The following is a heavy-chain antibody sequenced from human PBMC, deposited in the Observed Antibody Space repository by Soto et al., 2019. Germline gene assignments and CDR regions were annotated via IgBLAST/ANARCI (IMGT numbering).Heavy chain of an antibody. CDR1: GFTLSSYA. D-gene: IGHD3-16*01. CDR3: AKGFGGPNTHFDY. CDR2: ISGSGGST. Sequence: EVQLLESGGGLVQPGGSLRLSCAASGFTLSSYAVHWVRQAPGKGLEWVSTISGSGGSTYHADSVKGRFTISRDNSKNTLYLQMNSLRAEDTAIYYCAKGFGGPNTHFDYWGQGTLVTVSS. J-gene: IGHJ4*02. V-gene: IGHV3-23*01.